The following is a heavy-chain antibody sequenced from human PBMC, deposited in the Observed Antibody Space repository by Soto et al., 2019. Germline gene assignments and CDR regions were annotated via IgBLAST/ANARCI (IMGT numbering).Heavy chain of an antibody. V-gene: IGHV5-51*01. Sequence: RGSLKISCKGSGYSFTSYWIGWVRQMPGKGLEWMGIIYPGDSDTRYSPSFQGQVTISADKSLSTAYLQWSSLKASDNAMYYCARGGSGSGWYDYYYYYGMDVWGQGTTVTVSS. CDR2: IYPGDSDT. CDR1: GYSFTSYW. D-gene: IGHD6-19*01. J-gene: IGHJ6*02. CDR3: ARGGSGSGWYDYYYYYGMDV.